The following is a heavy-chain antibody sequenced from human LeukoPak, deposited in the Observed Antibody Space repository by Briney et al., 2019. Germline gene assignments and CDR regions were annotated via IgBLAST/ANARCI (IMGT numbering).Heavy chain of an antibody. Sequence: SETLSLTCSVSGDSISSYYWSWVRQPAGKGLEWIGRIHPSGSTNYSPSLKSRVTLSVDTSKNQFSLKLSSVTAADTAVHYCARGXPPXFDYWGRGTLVTVSS. V-gene: IGHV4-4*07. CDR2: IHPSGST. J-gene: IGHJ4*02. CDR1: GDSISSYY. CDR3: ARGXPPXFDY.